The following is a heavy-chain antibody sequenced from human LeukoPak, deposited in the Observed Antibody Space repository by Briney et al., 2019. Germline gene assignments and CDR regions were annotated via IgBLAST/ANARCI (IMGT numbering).Heavy chain of an antibody. Sequence: GASVKVSCKVSGYTLTELSMHWVRQAPGKGLEWMGGFDPEDGETIYAQKFQGRVTMTRDTSTSTVYMELSSLRSEDTAVYYCARDSRADYYDSSGYHSFDYWGQGTLVTVSS. CDR3: ARDSRADYYDSSGYHSFDY. CDR1: GYTLTELS. V-gene: IGHV1-24*01. J-gene: IGHJ4*02. D-gene: IGHD3-22*01. CDR2: FDPEDGET.